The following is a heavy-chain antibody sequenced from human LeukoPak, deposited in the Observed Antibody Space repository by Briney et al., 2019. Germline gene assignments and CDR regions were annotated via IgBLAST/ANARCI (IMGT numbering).Heavy chain of an antibody. J-gene: IGHJ6*03. CDR1: GYSFSGYY. Sequence: GASVKVSCKASGYSFSGYYMHWVRQAPGQGLEWMGWINPNSGGTTYAQNFQGRVTRTRDASISTTYMELNRLTSDDTAVYFCARSSGAYYYYMDVWGKGTTVTVSS. CDR3: ARSSGAYYYYMDV. V-gene: IGHV1-2*02. CDR2: INPNSGGT. D-gene: IGHD6-25*01.